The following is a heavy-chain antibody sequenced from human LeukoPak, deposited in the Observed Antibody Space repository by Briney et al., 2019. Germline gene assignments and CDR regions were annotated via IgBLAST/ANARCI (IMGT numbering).Heavy chain of an antibody. CDR2: IYYSGST. CDR3: ARLVAAGLGILRFLEWLPHSHYYYYGMDV. D-gene: IGHD3-3*01. V-gene: IGHV4-39*07. Sequence: SETLSLTCIVSGGSISSISSNNYHWGWIRQPPGKGLEWIGSIYYSGSTYYNPSLKSRVTISVDTSKNQFSLKLSSVTAADTAVYYCARLVAAGLGILRFLEWLPHSHYYYYGMDVWGQGTTVTVSS. CDR1: GGSISSISSNNYH. J-gene: IGHJ6*02.